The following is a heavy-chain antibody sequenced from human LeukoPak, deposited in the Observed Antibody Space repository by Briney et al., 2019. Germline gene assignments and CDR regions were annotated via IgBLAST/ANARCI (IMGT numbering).Heavy chain of an antibody. CDR3: ARDNALASGKYWFDP. J-gene: IGHJ5*02. CDR2: MYYSGST. D-gene: IGHD3-10*01. V-gene: IGHV4-39*07. CDR1: GVSISSSSYY. Sequence: SETLSLTCTVSGVSISSSSYYWGWIRQPPGKGLEWIGSMYYSGSTYYNPSLKSRVTISVDTSKNQFFLKLSSVTAADTAVYYCARDNALASGKYWFDPWGQGTLVTVSS.